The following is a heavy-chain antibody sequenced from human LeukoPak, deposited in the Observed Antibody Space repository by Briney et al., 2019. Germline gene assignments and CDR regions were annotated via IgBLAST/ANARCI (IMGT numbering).Heavy chain of an antibody. CDR2: IYYSGST. D-gene: IGHD5-18*01. V-gene: IGHV4-39*07. Sequence: PSETLSLTCTVSGGFISSSSYYWGWIRQPPGKGLEWIGSIYYSGSTYYNPSLKSRVTILVDTSKNQFSLKLSSVTAADTAVYYCARDNSGYSYGSHYYYYGMDVWGQGTTVTVSS. CDR1: GGFISSSSYY. J-gene: IGHJ6*02. CDR3: ARDNSGYSYGSHYYYYGMDV.